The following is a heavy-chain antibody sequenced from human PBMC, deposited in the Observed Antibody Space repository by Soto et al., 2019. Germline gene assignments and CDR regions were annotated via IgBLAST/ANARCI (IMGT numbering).Heavy chain of an antibody. J-gene: IGHJ5*02. CDR3: ARDIVHSSANWFDP. CDR2: IWYDGSNK. Sequence: QVQLVESGGGVVQPGRSLRLSCAAPGFTFSSYGMHWVRQAPGKGLEWVAVIWYDGSNKYYADSVKGRFTISRDNSKNTLYLQMNSLRAEDTAVYYCARDIVHSSANWFDPWGQGTLVTVSS. V-gene: IGHV3-33*01. CDR1: GFTFSSYG. D-gene: IGHD6-19*01.